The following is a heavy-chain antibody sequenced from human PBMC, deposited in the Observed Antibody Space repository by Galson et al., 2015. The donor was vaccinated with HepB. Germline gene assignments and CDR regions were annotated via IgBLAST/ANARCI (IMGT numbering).Heavy chain of an antibody. V-gene: IGHV4-61*02. D-gene: IGHD3-10*01. Sequence: TLSLTCSVSGGSISSGSFYWTWIRQPAGKGLEWIGRIYTPGSTNYNPSLKSRITMSVDTSKNQFSLKLSSVTAADTAVYYWARGGRSGFDYWGQGTLVTVSS. CDR3: ARGGRSGFDY. CDR1: GGSISSGSFY. J-gene: IGHJ4*02. CDR2: IYTPGST.